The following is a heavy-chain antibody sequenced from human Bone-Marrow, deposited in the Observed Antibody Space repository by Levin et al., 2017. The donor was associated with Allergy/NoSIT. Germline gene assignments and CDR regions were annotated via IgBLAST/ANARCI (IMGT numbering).Heavy chain of an antibody. CDR2: IIPIAGVT. Sequence: RAGGSLRLSCRASGGTFSTYTISWVRQAPGQGLEWMGRIIPIAGVTNYAQKFQGRVTISADKSTSTAYMELSSLKSDDTDVYYCAREVALGLRSPGFDYWGQGTLVSVSS. J-gene: IGHJ4*02. D-gene: IGHD4-17*01. CDR3: AREVALGLRSPGFDY. CDR1: GGTFSTYT. V-gene: IGHV1-69*04.